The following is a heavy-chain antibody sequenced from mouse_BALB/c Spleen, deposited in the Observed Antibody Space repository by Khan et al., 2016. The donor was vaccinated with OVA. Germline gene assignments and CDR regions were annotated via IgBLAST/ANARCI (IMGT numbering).Heavy chain of an antibody. V-gene: IGHV1-87*01. CDR3: ATHVHYAMDY. Sequence: QVQLQQPGAELARPGASVNLSCKASGYTFTNYWIHWVRQRPGQGLEWIGSIFPGNDDTNYTQKFKGKATLTADKSSSTACMQIRTLASEDSAVYCCATHVHYAMDYWGQGTSVTVSS. CDR2: IFPGNDDT. J-gene: IGHJ4*01. CDR1: GYTFTNYW.